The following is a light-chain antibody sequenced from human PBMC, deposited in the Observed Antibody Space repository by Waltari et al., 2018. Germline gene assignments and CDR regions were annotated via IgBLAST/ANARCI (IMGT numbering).Light chain of an antibody. CDR1: LSVLYSSNNKNY. CDR2: RAS. Sequence: DIVMTQSPDSLAVSLGERATINCKSSLSVLYSSNNKNYLAWYQQKPGQPPKLLIYRASTRESGVPDRFSGSGSGTDFTLTISSLQAEDVAVYYCQQYYSTPLTFGGGTKVEIK. CDR3: QQYYSTPLT. V-gene: IGKV4-1*01. J-gene: IGKJ4*01.